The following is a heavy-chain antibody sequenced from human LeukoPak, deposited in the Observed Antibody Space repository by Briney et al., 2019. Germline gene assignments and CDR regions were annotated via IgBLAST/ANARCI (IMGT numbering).Heavy chain of an antibody. CDR1: GFTFDDYT. Sequence: GGSLRLSCAASGFTFDDYTMHWVRQAPGKGLEWVSLISWDGGSTYYADSVKGRFTISRDNSKNTLYLQMNSLRAEDTAVYYCAKVYYDFWSGYYSDYWGQGTLVTVSS. D-gene: IGHD3-3*01. V-gene: IGHV3-43*01. CDR2: ISWDGGST. J-gene: IGHJ4*02. CDR3: AKVYYDFWSGYYSDY.